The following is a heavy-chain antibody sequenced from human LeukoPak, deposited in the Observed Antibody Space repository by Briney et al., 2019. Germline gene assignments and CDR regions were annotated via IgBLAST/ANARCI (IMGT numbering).Heavy chain of an antibody. D-gene: IGHD1-26*01. CDR1: GGSISISNYY. CDR2: INHSGST. V-gene: IGHV4-39*07. CDR3: ARLYSGSYIY. J-gene: IGHJ4*02. Sequence: SETLSLTCTVSGGSISISNYYWSWIRQPPGKGLEWIGEINHSGSTNYNPSLKSRVTISVDTSKNQFSLKLSSVTAADTAVYYCARLYSGSYIYWGQGTLVTVSS.